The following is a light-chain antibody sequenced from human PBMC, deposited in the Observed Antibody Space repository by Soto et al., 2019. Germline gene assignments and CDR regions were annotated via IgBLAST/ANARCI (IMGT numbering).Light chain of an antibody. Sequence: DIQMTQSPSTLSASVGDRVTITCRASQSISSWLAWYQQKPGKAPKLLIYKASSLESGVPSRFSGSGSGTEFTLTISSLQPDDFETYYCQQYKSYSTFGPGTKVEIK. J-gene: IGKJ1*01. CDR2: KAS. CDR1: QSISSW. V-gene: IGKV1-5*03. CDR3: QQYKSYST.